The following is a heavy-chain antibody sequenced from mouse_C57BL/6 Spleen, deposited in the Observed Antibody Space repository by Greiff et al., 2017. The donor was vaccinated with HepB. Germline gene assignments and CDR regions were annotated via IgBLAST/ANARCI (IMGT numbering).Heavy chain of an antibody. D-gene: IGHD3-3*01. CDR2: ISSGGSYT. Sequence: EVQLVESGGDLVKPGGSLKLSCAASGFTFSSYGMSWVRQTPDKRLEWVATISSGGSYTYYPDSVKGRFTISRDNAKNTLYLQMRSLKSEDTAMYYCARRGGTAYWYFDVWGTGTTVTVSS. CDR3: ARRGGTAYWYFDV. CDR1: GFTFSSYG. V-gene: IGHV5-6*01. J-gene: IGHJ1*03.